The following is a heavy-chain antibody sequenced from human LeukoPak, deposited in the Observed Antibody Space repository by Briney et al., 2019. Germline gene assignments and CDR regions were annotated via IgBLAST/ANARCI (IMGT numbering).Heavy chain of an antibody. CDR2: IIPIFGTA. CDR3: ASGDCSGGGCYVPWQARKRWAFNAFDI. Sequence: SVKVSCKASGGTFSSYAISWVRQAPGQGLEWMGGIIPIFGTANYAQKFQGRVTITTDESTSTAYMELSSLRSEDTAVYYCASGDCSGGGCYVPWQARKRWAFNAFDIWGHGTMVTVSS. J-gene: IGHJ3*02. V-gene: IGHV1-69*05. CDR1: GGTFSSYA. D-gene: IGHD2-15*01.